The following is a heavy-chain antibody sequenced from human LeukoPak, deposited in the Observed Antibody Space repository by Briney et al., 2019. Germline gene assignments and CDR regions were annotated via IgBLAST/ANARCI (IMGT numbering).Heavy chain of an antibody. J-gene: IGHJ5*02. CDR1: GGSFSGYY. D-gene: IGHD6-13*01. CDR3: ARAFGSSSWYFYPNQGFDP. Sequence: PSETLSLTCAVYGGSFSGYYWSWIRQPPGKGLEWIGEINHSGSTNYNPSLKSRVTISVDTSKNQFSLKLSSVTAADTAVYYCARAFGSSSWYFYPNQGFDPWGQGTLVTVSS. CDR2: INHSGST. V-gene: IGHV4-34*01.